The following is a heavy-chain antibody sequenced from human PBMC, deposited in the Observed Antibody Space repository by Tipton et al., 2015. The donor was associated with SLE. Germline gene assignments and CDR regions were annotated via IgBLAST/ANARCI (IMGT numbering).Heavy chain of an antibody. D-gene: IGHD4-23*01. J-gene: IGHJ3*01. CDR3: ARAGGNSLALHV. CDR2: VYFNVRM. CDR1: GVSITSGGYY. Sequence: LRLSCSVSGVSITSGGYYWTWIRQRPGTGPEWIGTVYFNVRMYYNPSLKSRITMSLDTSKNQLSLKLSSMTAADTAVYFCARAGGNSLALHVWGQGTMVTVSS. V-gene: IGHV4-31*02.